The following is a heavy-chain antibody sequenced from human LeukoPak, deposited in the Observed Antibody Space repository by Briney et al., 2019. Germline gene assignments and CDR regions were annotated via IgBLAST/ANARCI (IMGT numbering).Heavy chain of an antibody. D-gene: IGHD5-12*01. CDR1: GFTFSSYS. CDR2: ISSSSTYI. V-gene: IGHV3-21*01. Sequence: GGSLRLSCAASGFTFSSYSMNWVRQAPGKGLEWVSSISSSSTYIYYADSVKGRFTISRDNSKNTLYLQMNSLRAEDTAVYYCARGYDQTGAYYYYYGMDVWGQGTTVTVSS. CDR3: ARGYDQTGAYYYYYGMDV. J-gene: IGHJ6*02.